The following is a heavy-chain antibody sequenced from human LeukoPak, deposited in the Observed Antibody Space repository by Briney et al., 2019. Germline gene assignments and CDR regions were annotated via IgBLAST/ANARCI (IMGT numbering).Heavy chain of an antibody. CDR2: IYYSGST. D-gene: IGHD5-12*01. CDR1: GGSISSYY. J-gene: IGHJ3*02. Sequence: PSGTLSLTCTVSGGSISSYYWNWIRQPPGKGLEWIGYIYYSGSTKYNPSLNSRVTMSVDTSKNQLSLNLTSVTAADTAVYYCARAASGYYYASDMWGQGTVVTVSS. V-gene: IGHV4-59*01. CDR3: ARAASGYYYASDM.